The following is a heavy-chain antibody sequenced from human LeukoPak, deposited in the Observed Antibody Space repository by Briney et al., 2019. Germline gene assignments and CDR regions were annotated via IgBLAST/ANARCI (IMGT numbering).Heavy chain of an antibody. CDR2: ISGSGGSK. V-gene: IGHV3-23*01. J-gene: IGHJ4*02. D-gene: IGHD4-17*01. CDR3: AKVPTSNGDYADYFDY. Sequence: PGGSPRLSCAASGFTFSSYAMSWVRQAPGKGREWGSAISGSGGSKYYADSVKGRFTISRDNSKNTLYLQMNSLRAEDTAVYYCAKVPTSNGDYADYFDYWGQGTLVTVSS. CDR1: GFTFSSYA.